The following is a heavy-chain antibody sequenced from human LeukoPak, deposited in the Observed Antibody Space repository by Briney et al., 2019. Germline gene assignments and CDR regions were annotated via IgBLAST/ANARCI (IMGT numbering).Heavy chain of an antibody. V-gene: IGHV4-61*02. CDR1: GDSISSGDYY. CDR2: ISSSGST. D-gene: IGHD6-19*01. CDR3: ARGNSSGWYFPVSAFDY. J-gene: IGHJ4*02. Sequence: SETLSLTCTVSGDSISSGDYYWSWIRQPAGKGLEWIGRISSSGSTNYNPSLKSRVTISVDTSKNQFSLKLSSVTAADTAVYYCARGNSSGWYFPVSAFDYWGQGTLITVSS.